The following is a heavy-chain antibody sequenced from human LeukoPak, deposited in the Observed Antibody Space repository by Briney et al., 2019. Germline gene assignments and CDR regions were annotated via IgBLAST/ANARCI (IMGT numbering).Heavy chain of an antibody. J-gene: IGHJ4*02. V-gene: IGHV3-7*04. CDR1: GFSFSTYW. D-gene: IGHD1-1*01. Sequence: GGSLRLSCAASGFSFSTYWMTWVRQAPGKRLEWVANIKEDGSDKYYVDSVKGRFTISRDNAKNSLYLQMNSLRDEDTAVYYCARELNWDADYWGQGTLVTVSS. CDR3: ARELNWDADY. CDR2: IKEDGSDK.